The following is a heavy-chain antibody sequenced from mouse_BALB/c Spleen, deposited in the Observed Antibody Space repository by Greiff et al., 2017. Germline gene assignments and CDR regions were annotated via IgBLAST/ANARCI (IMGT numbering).Heavy chain of an antibody. Sequence: GGGLVQPKGSLKLSCAASGFTFNTYAMNWVRQAPGKGLEWVARIRSKSNNYATYYADSVKDRFTISRDDSQSMLYLQMNNLKTEDTAMYYCVRPLYYYEAMDYWGQGTSVTVSS. V-gene: IGHV10-1*02. D-gene: IGHD1-1*01. CDR2: IRSKSNNYAT. CDR3: VRPLYYYEAMDY. CDR1: GFTFNTYA. J-gene: IGHJ4*01.